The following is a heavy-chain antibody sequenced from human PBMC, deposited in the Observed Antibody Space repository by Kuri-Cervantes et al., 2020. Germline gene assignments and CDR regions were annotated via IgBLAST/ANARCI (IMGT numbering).Heavy chain of an antibody. J-gene: IGHJ4*02. Sequence: GGSLRLSCAASGFTVSSNEMSWVRQAPGKGLEWVSSISGGSTYYADSRKGRFTISRDNSKNTLHLQMNSLRAEDTALYYCAKDMRGLTIFGVGPFDYWGQGTLVTVSS. D-gene: IGHD3-3*01. CDR2: ISGGST. CDR3: AKDMRGLTIFGVGPFDY. V-gene: IGHV3-38-3*01. CDR1: GFTVSSNE.